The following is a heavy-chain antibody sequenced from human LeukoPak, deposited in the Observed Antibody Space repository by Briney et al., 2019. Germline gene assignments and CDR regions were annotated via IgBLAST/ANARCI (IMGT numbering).Heavy chain of an antibody. CDR3: AREVVPVIHTPQVNYGMDV. D-gene: IGHD3-16*02. CDR2: IIPILGIA. V-gene: IGHV1-69*04. Sequence: SVKVSCKASGGTFSSYAISWVRQAPGQGLEWMGRIIPILGIANYAQKFQGRVTITADKSTSAAYMELSSLRSEDTAVYYCAREVVPVIHTPQVNYGMDVWGQGTTVTVSS. J-gene: IGHJ6*02. CDR1: GGTFSSYA.